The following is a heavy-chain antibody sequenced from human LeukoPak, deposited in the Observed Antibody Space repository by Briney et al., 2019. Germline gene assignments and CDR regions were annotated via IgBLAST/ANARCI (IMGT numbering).Heavy chain of an antibody. Sequence: GGSLRLSCAASGFTVSGNYMTWVRQAPGKGLEWVSIISGGGDTYYADSVRGRFTISRDNSKNTLFLQMNSLRADDTAVYYCAKGPNSAATGYLNWFDPWGQGTLVTVSS. J-gene: IGHJ5*02. D-gene: IGHD2-15*01. CDR3: AKGPNSAATGYLNWFDP. CDR1: GFTVSGNY. CDR2: ISGGGDT. V-gene: IGHV3-53*01.